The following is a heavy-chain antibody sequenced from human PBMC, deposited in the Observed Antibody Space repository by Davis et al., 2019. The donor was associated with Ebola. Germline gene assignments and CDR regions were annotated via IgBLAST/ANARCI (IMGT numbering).Heavy chain of an antibody. CDR2: IFPGDSDT. J-gene: IGHJ4*02. CDR1: GYSFTTYW. Sequence: KVSCKVSGYSFTTYWIVWVRQMPGKGLECMGIIFPGDSDTRYSPSFQGQVTISADKSINTAYLQWSSLRASDTAMYYCAKQASLYGSIDYWGQGTLVTVSS. D-gene: IGHD2/OR15-2a*01. V-gene: IGHV5-51*01. CDR3: AKQASLYGSIDY.